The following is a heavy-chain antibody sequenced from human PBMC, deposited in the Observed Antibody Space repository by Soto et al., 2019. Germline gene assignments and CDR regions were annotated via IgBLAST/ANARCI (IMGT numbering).Heavy chain of an antibody. J-gene: IGHJ4*02. V-gene: IGHV4-34*01. D-gene: IGHD6-6*01. CDR3: ARGGIAARIFTY. Sequence: ETLSLTCAVYGGSFSGHFWTWIRQPPGKGLEWIGEINHSGSTTYNPSLKSRVTISIDTSKNQFSLNLRSVTAADTAVYYCARGGIAARIFTYWGQGALVTVSS. CDR1: GGSFSGHF. CDR2: INHSGST.